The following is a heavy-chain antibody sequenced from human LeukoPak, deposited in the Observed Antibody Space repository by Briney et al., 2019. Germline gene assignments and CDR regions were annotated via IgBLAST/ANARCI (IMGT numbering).Heavy chain of an antibody. CDR1: GGSISSSGYY. CDR2: IHHSGST. V-gene: IGHV4-31*03. Sequence: SETLSLTCTVSGGSISSSGYYWTWIRQLPGKGLEWIGYIHHSGSTDYNPSLRSRVTISVDTSKNQFSLKLSSVTAADTAVYYCARDTYSSGWSEFDYWGQGTLVTVSS. CDR3: ARDTYSSGWSEFDY. J-gene: IGHJ4*02. D-gene: IGHD6-19*01.